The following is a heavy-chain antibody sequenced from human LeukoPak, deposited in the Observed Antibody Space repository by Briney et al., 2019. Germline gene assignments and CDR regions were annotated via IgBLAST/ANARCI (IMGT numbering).Heavy chain of an antibody. V-gene: IGHV4-39*07. D-gene: IGHD6-13*01. CDR3: ARESHMTYSNDW. CDR1: GGSISSSGFY. Sequence: SETLSLTCSVSGGSISSSGFYWGWIRQPPGTGLEWIGSVYYSGSTYYNPSLKSRVTISVDTSKNQFSLKLSSVTAADTAVYYCARESHMTYSNDWWGQGTLVTVFS. CDR2: VYYSGST. J-gene: IGHJ4*02.